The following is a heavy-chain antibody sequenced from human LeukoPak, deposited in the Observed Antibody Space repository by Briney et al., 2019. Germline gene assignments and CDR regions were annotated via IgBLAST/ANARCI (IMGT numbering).Heavy chain of an antibody. Sequence: EASVKVSCKASGYTFTGYYMHWVRQAPGQGLEWMGWINPNSGGTNYAQKFQGWVTMTRDTSISTAYMELSRLRSDDTAVYYCAREKDPYYDILTGQRTDAFDIWGQGTMVTVSS. CDR3: AREKDPYYDILTGQRTDAFDI. CDR2: INPNSGGT. J-gene: IGHJ3*02. D-gene: IGHD3-9*01. CDR1: GYTFTGYY. V-gene: IGHV1-2*04.